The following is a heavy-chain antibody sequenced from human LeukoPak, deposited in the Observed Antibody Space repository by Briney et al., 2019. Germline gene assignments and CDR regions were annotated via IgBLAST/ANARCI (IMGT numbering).Heavy chain of an antibody. CDR2: ISSSSRYI. CDR3: AISRYYSDSSAYSPDH. J-gene: IGHJ4*02. CDR1: GFTLTSYT. D-gene: IGHD3-22*01. V-gene: IGHV3-21*01. Sequence: PGGSLRLSCAASGFTLTSYTINWVHQAPGKGLEWVSFISSSSRYIYYADSVQRRFTISRDNARNSLFLKMNSLRAEDTAMHYCAISRYYSDSSAYSPDHWGEGALVTVSS.